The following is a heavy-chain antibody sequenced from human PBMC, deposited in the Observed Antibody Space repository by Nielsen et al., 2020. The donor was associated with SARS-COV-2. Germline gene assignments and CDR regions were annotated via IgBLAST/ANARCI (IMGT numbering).Heavy chain of an antibody. CDR2: IGHSGNT. CDR3: AGGVPPIGMLFDF. D-gene: IGHD1-1*01. Sequence: GSLRLSCGVYGGSFSDYYWNWIRQSPGKGLEWIGQIGHSGNTNYNPSLKSRVTMSVDTSKRQFSLKLNSVTAADAADYYCAGGVPPIGMLFDFWGLGTRVIVSS. V-gene: IGHV4-34*01. J-gene: IGHJ4*02. CDR1: GGSFSDYY.